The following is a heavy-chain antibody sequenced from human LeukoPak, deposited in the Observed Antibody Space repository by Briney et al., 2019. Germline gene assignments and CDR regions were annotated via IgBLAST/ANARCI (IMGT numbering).Heavy chain of an antibody. V-gene: IGHV3-53*05. Sequence: GGSLRLSCAASGFTVSSNYMSWVRQAPGKGLEWVSVIYSGGSTYYADSVKGRFTISRDNAKNSLYLQMNSLRAEDTAVYYCAREYSSGWPGWFDPWGQGTLVTVSS. CDR3: AREYSSGWPGWFDP. CDR1: GFTVSSNY. CDR2: IYSGGST. D-gene: IGHD6-19*01. J-gene: IGHJ5*02.